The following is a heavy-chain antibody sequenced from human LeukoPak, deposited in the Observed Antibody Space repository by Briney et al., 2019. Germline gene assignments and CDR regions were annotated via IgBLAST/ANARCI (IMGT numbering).Heavy chain of an antibody. Sequence: GESLKISCQASGYSFSIYWIGWVRQMPGKGLEWMGIIVPGDSSTRYSPSFEGQVIVTADRSTSTAYLQWSSLKASDTSMYYCARWVTADPGMKDAFDYWGQGTMVTVSS. CDR2: IVPGDSST. V-gene: IGHV5-51*01. J-gene: IGHJ3*01. D-gene: IGHD2-21*02. CDR1: GYSFSIYW. CDR3: ARWVTADPGMKDAFDY.